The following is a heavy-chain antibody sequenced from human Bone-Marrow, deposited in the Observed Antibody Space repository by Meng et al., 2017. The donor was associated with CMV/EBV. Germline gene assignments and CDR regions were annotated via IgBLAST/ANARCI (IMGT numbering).Heavy chain of an antibody. Sequence: SETLSLTCIVSGGSISRSSYYWGWIRQPPGKGLEWIGSIYYSGSTYYNPSLKSRVTISVDTSKNQFSLKLSSVTAADTAVYYCARRALIAAAGTFDYWGQGTLVTVSS. J-gene: IGHJ4*02. CDR3: ARRALIAAAGTFDY. CDR2: IYYSGST. V-gene: IGHV4-39*01. D-gene: IGHD6-13*01. CDR1: GGSISRSSYY.